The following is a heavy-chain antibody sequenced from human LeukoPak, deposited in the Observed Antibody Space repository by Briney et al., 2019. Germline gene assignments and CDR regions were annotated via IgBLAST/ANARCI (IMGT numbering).Heavy chain of an antibody. CDR3: ARCNSGSYYSAFDI. V-gene: IGHV3-53*04. J-gene: IGHJ3*02. CDR2: IYSGGST. Sequence: PGGSLRLSCAASGFTVSSNYMSWVRQAPGKGLEWVSVIYSGGSTYYADSVKGRFTISRHNSKNTLYLQMNSLRAEDTAVYYCARCNSGSYYSAFDIWGQGTMVTVPS. CDR1: GFTVSSNY. D-gene: IGHD1-26*01.